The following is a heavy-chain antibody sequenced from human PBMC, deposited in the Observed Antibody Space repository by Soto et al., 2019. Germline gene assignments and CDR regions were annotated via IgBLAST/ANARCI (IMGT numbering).Heavy chain of an antibody. V-gene: IGHV4-59*08. CDR2: IYYSGST. Sequence: ASGAPSLPCTVSWGSISSYYWSWIRQPPGKGLEWIGYIYYSGSTNYNPSLKSRVTISVDTSKNQFSLKLSSVTAADTAVYYCARQALVAAAGMVWFDPWGQGTLVTVSS. CDR1: WGSISSYY. J-gene: IGHJ5*02. CDR3: ARQALVAAAGMVWFDP. D-gene: IGHD6-13*01.